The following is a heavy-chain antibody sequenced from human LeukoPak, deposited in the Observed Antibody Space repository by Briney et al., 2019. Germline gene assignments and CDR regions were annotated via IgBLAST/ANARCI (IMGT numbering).Heavy chain of an antibody. CDR3: ARYEGYCTITTCYRNWFDP. D-gene: IGHD2-2*01. CDR1: GYTFTNHG. V-gene: IGHV1-18*01. CDR2: LSTYYGNT. J-gene: IGHJ5*02. Sequence: ASVKVSCKASGYTFTNHGISWVRQAPGQGLEWMGWLSTYYGNTNYAQKLQGRVTMTTDTSTSTAFMELRSLRSDDTAVYYCARYEGYCTITTCYRNWFDPWGQGTLVTVSS.